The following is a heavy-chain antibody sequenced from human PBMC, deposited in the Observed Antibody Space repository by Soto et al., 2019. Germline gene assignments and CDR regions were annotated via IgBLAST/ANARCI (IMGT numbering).Heavy chain of an antibody. J-gene: IGHJ6*03. CDR2: ISWNSGSI. V-gene: IGHV3-9*01. Sequence: SLRLSCAASGFTFDDYAMHWVRQAPGKGLEWVSGISWNSGSIGYADSVKGRFTISRDNAKNSLYLQMNSLRAEDTALYYCAKARSYYYYMDVWGKGTTVAVSS. CDR1: GFTFDDYA. CDR3: AKARSYYYYMDV.